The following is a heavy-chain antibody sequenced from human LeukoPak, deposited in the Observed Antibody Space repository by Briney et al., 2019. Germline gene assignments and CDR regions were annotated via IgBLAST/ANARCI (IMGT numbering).Heavy chain of an antibody. CDR3: AGVRLGSSGFSEYFEH. J-gene: IGHJ1*01. D-gene: IGHD3-22*01. Sequence: SETLSLTCAVTGGSISNNWWTWVRQPPGKGLEWIGEISQSARTNYNPSLNSRVTMSIDKSRNQFSLRMSSVTAADTAVYYCAGVRLGSSGFSEYFEHWGQGTLVTVSS. CDR1: GGSISNNW. V-gene: IGHV4-4*02. CDR2: ISQSART.